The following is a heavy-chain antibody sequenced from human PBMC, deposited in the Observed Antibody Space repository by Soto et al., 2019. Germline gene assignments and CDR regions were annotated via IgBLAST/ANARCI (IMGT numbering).Heavy chain of an antibody. J-gene: IGHJ4*02. CDR1: GDSFTSNNW. V-gene: IGHV4-4*02. D-gene: IGHD1-7*01. CDR2: IYRTGST. Sequence: LSLTCAVSGDSFTSNNWWTWVRQPPGQGLEWIGEIYRTGSTNYNPSLKSRVTISLDKSENQFSLKVTSLTAADTAVYYCASRDPGTSVDYWGQGTLVTVSS. CDR3: ASRDPGTSVDY.